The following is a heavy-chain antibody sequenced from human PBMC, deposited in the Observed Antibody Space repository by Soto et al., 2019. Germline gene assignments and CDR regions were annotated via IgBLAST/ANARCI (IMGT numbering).Heavy chain of an antibody. V-gene: IGHV1-18*01. J-gene: IGHJ5*02. CDR2: IATYNSNK. CDR1: GDTFTNFG. D-gene: IGHD3-10*01. CDR3: ARVLRGVVNWFDP. Sequence: HLVQSGPEVKKPGASVTVSCKTSGDTFTNFGLSWVRQAPGQGLEWMGWIATYNSNKNYAQKLQGRLPLTTDTSASTGYMELKSLEYDDTAVYYCARVLRGVVNWFDPWGQGTLVTVSS.